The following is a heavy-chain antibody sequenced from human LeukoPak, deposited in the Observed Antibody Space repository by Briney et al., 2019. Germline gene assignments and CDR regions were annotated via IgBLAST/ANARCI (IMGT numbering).Heavy chain of an antibody. D-gene: IGHD5-18*01. CDR2: INHSGST. J-gene: IGHJ5*02. CDR1: GGSFSGCY. V-gene: IGHV4-34*01. CDR3: AGGRRIYSYGYSFWFDP. Sequence: SETLSLTCAVYGGSFSGCYWSWIRQPPGKGLEWIGEINHSGSTNYNPSLKSRVTISVDTSKNQFSLKLSSVTAADTAVYYCAGGRRIYSYGYSFWFDPWGQGTLVTVSS.